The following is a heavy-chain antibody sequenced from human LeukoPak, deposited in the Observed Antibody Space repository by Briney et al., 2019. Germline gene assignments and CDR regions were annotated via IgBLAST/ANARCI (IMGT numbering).Heavy chain of an antibody. CDR3: ARANSPNWFDP. J-gene: IGHJ5*02. V-gene: IGHV4-61*02. Sequence: SDTLSLTCTVSGGSITSDAYYWSWIPQPAGKGLEWIGRVHTSRSTNYNPSLKSRVTISLDTSKNQFSLRMSSVTAADTAVYYCARANSPNWFDPWGQGTLVTVSS. CDR2: VHTSRST. CDR1: GGSITSDAYY. D-gene: IGHD2/OR15-2a*01.